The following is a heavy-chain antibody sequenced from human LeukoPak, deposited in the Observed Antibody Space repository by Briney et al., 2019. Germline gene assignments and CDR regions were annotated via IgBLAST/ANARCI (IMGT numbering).Heavy chain of an antibody. CDR1: GFTVSSNY. D-gene: IGHD6-19*01. J-gene: IGHJ4*02. Sequence: PGGSLRLSCAASGFTVSSNYMSWVRQAPGKGLEWVSDIYSGGSTYYADSVKGRFAISRDNSKNTLYLQMNSLRAEDAAVYYCARDYGVAEGYWGQGTLVTVSS. CDR3: ARDYGVAEGY. V-gene: IGHV3-53*01. CDR2: IYSGGST.